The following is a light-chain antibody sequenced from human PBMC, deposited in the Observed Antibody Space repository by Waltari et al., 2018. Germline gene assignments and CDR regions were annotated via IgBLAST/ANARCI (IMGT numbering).Light chain of an antibody. CDR3: SSYTTSSTVYV. J-gene: IGLJ1*01. CDR2: DVT. V-gene: IGLV2-14*03. Sequence: GTSSDVGTYDYVSWYQQHPGKAPKLMIYDVTKRPSGIANRFSGSKSGNTASLTISGLQAEDEADYYCSSYTTSSTVYVFGTGTKVTVL. CDR1: SSDVGTYDY.